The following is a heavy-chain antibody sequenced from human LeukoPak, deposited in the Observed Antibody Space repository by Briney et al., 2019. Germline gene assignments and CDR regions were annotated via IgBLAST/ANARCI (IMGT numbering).Heavy chain of an antibody. J-gene: IGHJ6*02. Sequence: TTSETLSLTCTVSGGSISSYYWSWIRQPPGKGLEWIGYIYYSGSTNYNPSLKSRVTISVDTSKNQFSLKLSSVTVADTAVYYCARLPMGSSWTRYYYYGMDVWGQGTTVTVSS. V-gene: IGHV4-59*08. CDR3: ARLPMGSSWTRYYYYGMDV. D-gene: IGHD6-13*01. CDR2: IYYSGST. CDR1: GGSISSYY.